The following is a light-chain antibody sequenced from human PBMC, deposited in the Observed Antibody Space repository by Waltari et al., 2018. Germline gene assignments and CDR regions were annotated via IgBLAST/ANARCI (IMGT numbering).Light chain of an antibody. CDR1: QSISSY. J-gene: IGKJ1*01. V-gene: IGKV3-15*01. CDR2: DAS. Sequence: EIMMTQSPATLSLSPGERATLSCRASQSISSYLAWYQQKPGQAPRLVMYDASTRATGIPARFSGSGSGTEFTLTISSLQSEDFTVYYCQQYYNWLQTFGQGTKVEIK. CDR3: QQYYNWLQT.